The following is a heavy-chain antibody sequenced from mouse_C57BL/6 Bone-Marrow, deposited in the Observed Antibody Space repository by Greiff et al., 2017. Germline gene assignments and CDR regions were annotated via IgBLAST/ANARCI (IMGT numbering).Heavy chain of an antibody. D-gene: IGHD1-1*02. CDR1: GFTFSSYG. J-gene: IGHJ1*03. CDR3: ARRGRRGYFDV. V-gene: IGHV5-6*02. Sequence: DVKLVESGGDLVTPGGSLKLSCAASGFTFSSYGLSWVRQTPTTRLDWVATISSCGSYTHSPDSVKGRFTISRDNAKNNLYLHMSSLKSEDTAIYYCARRGRRGYFDVWGTGTTVTVSS. CDR2: ISSCGSYT.